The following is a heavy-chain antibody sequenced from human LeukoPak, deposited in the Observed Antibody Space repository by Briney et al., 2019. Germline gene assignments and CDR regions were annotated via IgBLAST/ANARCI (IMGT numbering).Heavy chain of an antibody. CDR3: ARSYYDYGDFKDDY. D-gene: IGHD4-17*01. CDR1: GFTFSSYA. J-gene: IGHJ4*02. Sequence: GGSLRLSCAASGFTFSSYAMHWVRQAPGKGLEWVAVISYDGSNKHYADSVKGRFTISRDNSKNTLYLQMNSLRAEDTAVYYCARSYYDYGDFKDDYWGQGTLVTVSS. V-gene: IGHV3-30*04. CDR2: ISYDGSNK.